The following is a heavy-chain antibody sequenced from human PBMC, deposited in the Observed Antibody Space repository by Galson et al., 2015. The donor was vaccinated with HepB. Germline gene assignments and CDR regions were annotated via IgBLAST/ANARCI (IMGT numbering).Heavy chain of an antibody. CDR3: ARDGNNWNHWGWFDP. Sequence: SLRLSCAASGFTFSSYAMHWVRQAPGKGLEWVAVISYDGSNKYYADSVKGRFTISRDNSKNTLYLQMNSLRAEDTAVYYCARDGNNWNHWGWFDPWGQGTLVTVSS. CDR1: GFTFSSYA. CDR2: ISYDGSNK. J-gene: IGHJ5*02. V-gene: IGHV3-30-3*01. D-gene: IGHD1-20*01.